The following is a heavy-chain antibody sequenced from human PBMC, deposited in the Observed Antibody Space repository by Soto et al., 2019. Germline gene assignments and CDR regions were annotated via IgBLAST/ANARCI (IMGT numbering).Heavy chain of an antibody. CDR3: ARLLEVVAATRPYYYYMDV. J-gene: IGHJ6*03. V-gene: IGHV5-51*01. CDR1: GYSFTSYW. D-gene: IGHD2-15*01. CDR2: IYPGDSDT. Sequence: PGESLKISCKGSGYSFTSYWIGWVRQMPGKGLEWMGIIYPGDSDTRYSPSFQGQVTISADKSISTAYLQWSSLKASDTAMYYCARLLEVVAATRPYYYYMDVWGKGTTVTVSS.